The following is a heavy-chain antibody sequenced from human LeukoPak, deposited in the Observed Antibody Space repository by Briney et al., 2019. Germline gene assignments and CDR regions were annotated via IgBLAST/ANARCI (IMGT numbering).Heavy chain of an antibody. Sequence: SETLSLTCAAYGGSFSGYYWSWIRQPPGKGLEWIGEINHSGSIDYNPSLKSRVTISVDTSKNQFSLKLSSVTAADTAVYYCASGYSSGNVDAFDIWGQGTMVTVSS. CDR3: ASGYSSGNVDAFDI. J-gene: IGHJ3*02. CDR1: GGSFSGYY. D-gene: IGHD6-19*01. CDR2: INHSGSI. V-gene: IGHV4-34*01.